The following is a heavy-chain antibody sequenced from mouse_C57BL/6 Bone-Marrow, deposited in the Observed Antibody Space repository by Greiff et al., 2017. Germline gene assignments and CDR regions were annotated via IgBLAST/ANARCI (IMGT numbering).Heavy chain of an antibody. Sequence: QVQLKQSGAELVRPGTSVKLSCKASGYTFTSYWMHWVKQRPGQGLEWIGVIDPSDSYTNYNQKFKGKATLTVDTSSSTAYMQLSSLTSEDAAVYCCASTGFAYWGQGTLVTVSA. J-gene: IGHJ3*01. CDR1: GYTFTSYW. D-gene: IGHD4-1*02. V-gene: IGHV1-59*01. CDR2: IDPSDSYT. CDR3: ASTGFAY.